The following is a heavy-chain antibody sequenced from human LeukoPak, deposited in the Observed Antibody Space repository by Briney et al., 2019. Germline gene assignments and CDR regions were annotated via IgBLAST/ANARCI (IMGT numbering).Heavy chain of an antibody. J-gene: IGHJ5*02. CDR3: ARGGSSSGADWFDP. CDR1: GGSISSYY. V-gene: IGHV4-59*01. CDR2: IYYSGST. Sequence: SETLSLTCTVSGGSISSYYWTCIRQPPGKGLEWIGYIYYSGSTNYNPSLKTRVTISVDTSKNQFSLKLSSVTAADTAVYYCARGGSSSGADWFDPWGQGTLVTVFS. D-gene: IGHD6-19*01.